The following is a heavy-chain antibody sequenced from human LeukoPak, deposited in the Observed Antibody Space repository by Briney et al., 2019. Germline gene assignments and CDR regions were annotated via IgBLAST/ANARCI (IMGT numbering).Heavy chain of an antibody. Sequence: AGSLTLSCAASGFTISSFALTWDRQAQGKGLEWVSTIRSGAYTYYADPVQGRLSISRDNSKNTLYLEMNSLRAEDAAVYYCARDSGSYGAFDIWGQGTMVTVSS. CDR3: ARDSGSYGAFDI. CDR1: GFTISSFA. CDR2: IRSGAYT. D-gene: IGHD1-26*01. J-gene: IGHJ3*02. V-gene: IGHV3-23*01.